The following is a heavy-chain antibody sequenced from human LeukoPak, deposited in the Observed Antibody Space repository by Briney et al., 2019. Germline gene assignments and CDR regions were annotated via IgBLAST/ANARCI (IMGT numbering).Heavy chain of an antibody. CDR2: IFYGGNI. D-gene: IGHD2-2*01. J-gene: IGHJ4*02. V-gene: IGHV4-39*01. Sequence: SETLSLACTVSGDSISSISHYWGWIRQPPGKGLEWIGSIFYGGNIYYNPSLKSRVTISIDTSRNQFSLKLSSVTAADTAVYYCASPSHCTSDSCQKYFDYWGQGTLLTVSS. CDR3: ASPSHCTSDSCQKYFDY. CDR1: GDSISSISHY.